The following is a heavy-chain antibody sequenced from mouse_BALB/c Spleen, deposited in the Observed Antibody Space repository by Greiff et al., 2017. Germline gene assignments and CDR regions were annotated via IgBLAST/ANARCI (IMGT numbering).Heavy chain of an antibody. D-gene: IGHD2-14*01. CDR3: ARDRGYDGAWFAY. Sequence: DVMLVESGGGLVKPGGSLKLSCAASGFTFSSYAMSWVRQSPEKRLEWVAEISSGGSYTYYPDTVTGRFTISRDNAKNTLYLEMSSLRSEDTAMYYCARDRGYDGAWFAYWGQGTLVTVSA. V-gene: IGHV5-9-4*01. CDR1: GFTFSSYA. CDR2: ISSGGSYT. J-gene: IGHJ3*01.